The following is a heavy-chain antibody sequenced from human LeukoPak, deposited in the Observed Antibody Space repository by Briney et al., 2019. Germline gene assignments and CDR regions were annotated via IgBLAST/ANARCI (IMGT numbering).Heavy chain of an antibody. CDR2: IYYSGSS. CDR3: ARGIAVAGTDAFDI. V-gene: IGHV4-59*01. CDR1: GGSISSYY. J-gene: IGHJ3*02. D-gene: IGHD6-19*01. Sequence: SETHPLTCTVSGGSISSYYWSWIRQPPGKGLEWIGYIYYSGSSNYNPSLKSRVSISVDTSKNQFSLKLSSVTAADTAVYYCARGIAVAGTDAFDIWGQGTMV.